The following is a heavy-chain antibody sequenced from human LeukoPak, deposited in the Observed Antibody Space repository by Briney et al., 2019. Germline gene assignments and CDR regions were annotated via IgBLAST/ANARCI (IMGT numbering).Heavy chain of an antibody. CDR1: GGSISSSNW. CDR3: ARDRRSNYYDSPYYFDY. CDR2: IYHSGST. V-gene: IGHV4-4*02. J-gene: IGHJ4*02. D-gene: IGHD3-22*01. Sequence: SGTLSLTCAVSGGSISSSNWWSWVRQPPGKGLEWIGEIYHSGSTNYNPSLKSRVTISVDKSKNQFSLKLSSVTAADTAVYYCARDRRSNYYDSPYYFDYWGQGTLVTVSS.